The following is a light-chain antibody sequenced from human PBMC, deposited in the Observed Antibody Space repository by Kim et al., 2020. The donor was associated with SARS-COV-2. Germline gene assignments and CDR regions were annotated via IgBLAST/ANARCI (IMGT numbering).Light chain of an antibody. J-gene: IGKJ1*01. Sequence: SPGVRATLSGRASQSVSDSNLAWYQQKPGRAPRLLIYGASTRATGIPDRFGGSGSGTEFTLTISRLEPEDFAMYYCQQYGYSPWTFGQGTKVDIK. CDR3: QQYGYSPWT. CDR1: QSVSDSN. V-gene: IGKV3-20*01. CDR2: GAS.